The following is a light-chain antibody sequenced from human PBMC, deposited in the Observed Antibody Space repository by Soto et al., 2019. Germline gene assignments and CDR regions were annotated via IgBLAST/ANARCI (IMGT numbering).Light chain of an antibody. CDR2: AAS. CDR1: QGISSY. CDR3: QQYDRSPPFT. V-gene: IGKV1-9*01. Sequence: IQLTQSPSSLSASVGDRVTITCRASQGISSYLAWYQQKPGKAPKLLIYAASTLQSGVPSRFSGSGSGTDFTLTISSLQPEDFAVYYCQQYDRSPPFTFGPGTKVDIK. J-gene: IGKJ3*01.